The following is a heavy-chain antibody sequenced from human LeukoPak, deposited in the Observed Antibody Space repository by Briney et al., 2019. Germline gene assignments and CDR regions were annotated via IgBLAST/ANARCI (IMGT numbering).Heavy chain of an antibody. CDR1: GGSFSGYY. V-gene: IGHV4-34*01. CDR2: INHSGST. J-gene: IGHJ6*02. CDR3: ARSTDNRYSSGWYSSDYYYGMDV. D-gene: IGHD6-19*01. Sequence: SETLSLTCAVYGGSFSGYYWSWIRQPPGKGLEWIGEINHSGSTNYNPSLKSRVTISVDTSKNQFSLKLSSVTAADTAVYYCARSTDNRYSSGWYSSDYYYGMDVWGQGTTVTVSS.